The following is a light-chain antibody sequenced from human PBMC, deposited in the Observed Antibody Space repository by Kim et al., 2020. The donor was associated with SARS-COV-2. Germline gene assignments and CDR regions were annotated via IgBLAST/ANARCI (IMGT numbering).Light chain of an antibody. V-gene: IGKV3-15*01. CDR1: QSVGPN. CDR2: GAS. J-gene: IGKJ3*01. Sequence: PGETATPACRASQSVGPNLAWNQQKPGQAPRLVIYGASTRATGVPARFSGSGYGTEFTLTISSLQSEDFAVYYCQQYNNWPPLTFGPGTRVDIK. CDR3: QQYNNWPPLT.